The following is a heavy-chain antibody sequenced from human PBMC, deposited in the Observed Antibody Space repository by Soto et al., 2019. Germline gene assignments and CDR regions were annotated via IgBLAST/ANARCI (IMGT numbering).Heavy chain of an antibody. D-gene: IGHD2-15*01. V-gene: IGHV1-46*01. J-gene: IGHJ1*01. CDR3: AREENCSDGICYSEYFQR. CDR1: GYIFTAYS. CDR2: VNPSGGST. Sequence: ASVTVSCKASGYIFTAYSMHWVRRAPGQGLQWMGVVNPSGGSTNYAQKFQGRITLTRDTSRNTFYMDLSSLTSEDTAVYYCAREENCSDGICYSEYFQRWGQGTLVTVSS.